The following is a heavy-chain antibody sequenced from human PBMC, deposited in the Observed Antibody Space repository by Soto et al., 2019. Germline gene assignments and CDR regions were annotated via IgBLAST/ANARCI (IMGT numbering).Heavy chain of an antibody. Sequence: GDTLIISCAASEFPFRCYVMSWVRQAPVKGLEWVSGISGGGSNTFYADYVKGRFTISRDNSKNTLLLQMNSLGAEDTAVYYCAKDSNKYSSSLRGRYFDYWGQGIGVTVSS. J-gene: IGHJ4*02. CDR2: ISGGGSNT. D-gene: IGHD4-4*01. CDR3: AKDSNKYSSSLRGRYFDY. V-gene: IGHV3-23*01. CDR1: EFPFRCYV.